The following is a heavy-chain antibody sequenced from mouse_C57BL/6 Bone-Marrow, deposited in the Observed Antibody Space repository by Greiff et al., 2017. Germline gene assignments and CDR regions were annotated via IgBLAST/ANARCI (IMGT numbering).Heavy chain of an antibody. J-gene: IGHJ3*01. CDR3: ASLGRAY. CDR2: IYPGSGST. D-gene: IGHD1-1*02. CDR1: GFTFTSYW. V-gene: IGHV1-55*01. Sequence: QVHVKQPGAELVKPGASVKMSCKASGFTFTSYWITWVKQRPGQGLEWIGDIYPGSGSTNYNEKFKSKATLTVDTSSSTAYMQLSSLTSEDSAVYYCASLGRAYWGQGTLVTVSA.